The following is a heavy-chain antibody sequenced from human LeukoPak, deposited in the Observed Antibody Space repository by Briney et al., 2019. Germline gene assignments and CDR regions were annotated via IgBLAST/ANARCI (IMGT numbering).Heavy chain of an antibody. J-gene: IGHJ4*02. Sequence: ASVKVSCKASGYTFTSYYMHWVRQAPGQGLEWMGIINPSGGSTSYTQKFQGRVTMTRDTSTSTVYMELSSLRSEDTAVYYCARAQAQAYGSGSYYIPVISGSDYWGQGTLVTVSS. CDR3: ARAQAQAYGSGSYYIPVISGSDY. D-gene: IGHD3-10*01. V-gene: IGHV1-46*01. CDR1: GYTFTSYY. CDR2: INPSGGST.